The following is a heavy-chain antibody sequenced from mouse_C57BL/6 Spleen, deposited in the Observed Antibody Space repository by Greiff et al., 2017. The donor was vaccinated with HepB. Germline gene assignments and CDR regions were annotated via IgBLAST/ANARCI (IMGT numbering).Heavy chain of an antibody. V-gene: IGHV1-81*01. J-gene: IGHJ4*01. Sequence: VQLQESGAELARPGASVKLSCKASGYTFTSYGISWVKQRTGQGLEWIGEIYPRSGNTYYNEKFKGKATLTADKSSSTAYMELRSLTSEDSAVYFCARSDYSNFYAMDYWGQGTSVTVSS. D-gene: IGHD2-5*01. CDR1: GYTFTSYG. CDR2: IYPRSGNT. CDR3: ARSDYSNFYAMDY.